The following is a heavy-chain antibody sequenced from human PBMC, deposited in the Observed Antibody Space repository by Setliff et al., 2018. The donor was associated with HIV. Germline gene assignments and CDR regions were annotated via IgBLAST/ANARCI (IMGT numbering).Heavy chain of an antibody. Sequence: ASVKVSCKVSGDTLTKLSIYWVRQAPGKGLEWVGGFDHEEGKIIYAQKFQGRVSMTEDTSTDTAYMDLSSLRSDDTAVYYCAAPSSVYIFGVLTPVSFDYWGQGTLVTVSS. CDR3: AAPSSVYIFGVLTPVSFDY. CDR1: GDTLTKLS. J-gene: IGHJ4*02. D-gene: IGHD3-3*02. CDR2: FDHEEGKI. V-gene: IGHV1-24*01.